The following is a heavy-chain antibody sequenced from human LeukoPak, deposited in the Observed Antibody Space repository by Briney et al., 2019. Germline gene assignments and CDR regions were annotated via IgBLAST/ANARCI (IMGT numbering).Heavy chain of an antibody. CDR2: IYYSGGTGDT. D-gene: IGHD5-12*01. Sequence: SETLSLTCSVSGGPISDYYWSWIRQSPAEGLEWIGYIYYSGGTGDTNYNPSLNIGVTISVDASKNQFSLKLNSVTAADTAVYYCARYTPKKMLNGLRTFDIWGQGTMVTVSS. J-gene: IGHJ3*02. CDR1: GGPISDYY. CDR3: ARYTPKKMLNGLRTFDI. V-gene: IGHV4-59*01.